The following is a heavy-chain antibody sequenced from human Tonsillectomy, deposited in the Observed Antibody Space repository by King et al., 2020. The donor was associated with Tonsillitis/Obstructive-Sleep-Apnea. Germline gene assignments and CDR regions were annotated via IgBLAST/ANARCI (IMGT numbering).Heavy chain of an antibody. D-gene: IGHD3-16*02. V-gene: IGHV3-15*01. CDR3: TAVGYYEYIWGSYRRDYYYYSCMDV. CDR2: IKSKTDGGTT. Sequence: VQLVESGGGLVKPGGSLRLSFAASGITLSNAWMSWARQAPGKGLEWVGRIKSKTDGGTTDYAAPGKGRFTISRDDSKNTLYLQMNRLKNEDTAVYYCTAVGYYEYIWGSYRRDYYYYSCMDVWGKGTTVTVSS. CDR1: GITLSNAW. J-gene: IGHJ6*03.